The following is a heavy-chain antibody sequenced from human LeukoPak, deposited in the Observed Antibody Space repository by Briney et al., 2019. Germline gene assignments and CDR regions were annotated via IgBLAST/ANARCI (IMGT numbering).Heavy chain of an antibody. V-gene: IGHV1-69*06. CDR3: ARDNSVGETAWWFDP. CDR2: IIPIFGTA. Sequence: ASVKVSCKASGGTFSSYGISWVRQAPGQGLEWMGGIIPIFGTANYAQKFQGRVTITADKSTTTAYMELSSLRSEDTAVFYCARDNSVGETAWWFDPWGQGTLVTVSS. CDR1: GGTFSSYG. J-gene: IGHJ5*02. D-gene: IGHD1-26*01.